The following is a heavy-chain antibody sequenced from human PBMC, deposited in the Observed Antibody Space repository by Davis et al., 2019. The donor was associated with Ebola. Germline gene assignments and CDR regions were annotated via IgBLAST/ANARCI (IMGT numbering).Heavy chain of an antibody. CDR1: GFTFADYA. Sequence: SLKISCAASGFTFADYAMHWVRQAPGKGLEWVSGISWNSGSIGYADSVKGRFTISRDNAKNSLYLQMNSLRAEDTALYYCAKDTRLLPTAWFDPWGQGTLVTVSS. J-gene: IGHJ5*02. CDR3: AKDTRLLPTAWFDP. D-gene: IGHD2-15*01. V-gene: IGHV3-9*01. CDR2: ISWNSGSI.